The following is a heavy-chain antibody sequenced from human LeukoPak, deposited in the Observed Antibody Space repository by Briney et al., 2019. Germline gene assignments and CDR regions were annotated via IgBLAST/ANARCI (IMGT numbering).Heavy chain of an antibody. V-gene: IGHV4-59*02. Sequence: SETLSLTCTVSGGSVSSYYWSWIRQPPGKGLEWIGNIDYSRDTNYNPSLRSRVTILVDKSRNQFSLKLNSVTAADTAVYYCARNGPPYYDKSGYLDSWGQGTLVTVSS. D-gene: IGHD3-22*01. CDR1: GGSVSSYY. J-gene: IGHJ4*02. CDR3: ARNGPPYYDKSGYLDS. CDR2: IDYSRDT.